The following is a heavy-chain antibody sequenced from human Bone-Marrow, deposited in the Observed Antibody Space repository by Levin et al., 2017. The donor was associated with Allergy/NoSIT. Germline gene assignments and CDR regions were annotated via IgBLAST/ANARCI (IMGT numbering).Heavy chain of an antibody. CDR2: IYYSGSA. D-gene: IGHD6-25*01. CDR1: GGSISSDDDY. CDR3: ARVVPGRAAFEPNYYYMDV. J-gene: IGHJ6*03. V-gene: IGHV4-30-4*01. Sequence: PSETLSLTCTVSGGSISSDDDYWSWVRQPPGTGLEWIGYIYYSGSAYYNPSLKSRVIISVDTSKNQFSLKLTSVTAADTAVYFCARVVPGRAAFEPNYYYMDVWGKGTAVTVSS.